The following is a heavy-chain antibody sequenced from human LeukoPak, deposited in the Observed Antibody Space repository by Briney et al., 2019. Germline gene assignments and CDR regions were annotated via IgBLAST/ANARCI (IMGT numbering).Heavy chain of an antibody. J-gene: IGHJ4*02. CDR2: INHSGST. D-gene: IGHD2-2*01. CDR3: ARGRIGYCSSTSCGFDY. Sequence: SETLSLTCAVYGGSFSGYYWSWLRQPPGKGLEWIGEINHSGSTNYNPSLKSRVTISVDRSKNQFSLKLSSVTAADTAVYYCARGRIGYCSSTSCGFDYWGQGTLVTVSS. V-gene: IGHV4-34*01. CDR1: GGSFSGYY.